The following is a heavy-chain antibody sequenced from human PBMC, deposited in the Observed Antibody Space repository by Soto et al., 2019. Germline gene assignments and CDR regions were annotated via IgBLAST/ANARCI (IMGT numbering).Heavy chain of an antibody. CDR3: AKADGEQWLLPHLDK. CDR1: GFNFRKFA. J-gene: IGHJ4*02. D-gene: IGHD6-19*01. V-gene: IGHV3-23*01. Sequence: GGSLRLSCGASGFNFRKFAMSWVRQAPGEGLEWVSGISCCGDSTSYADSVKGRFSIARDDSTNTLSLQMNNLRVEDTAQYYCAKADGEQWLLPHLDKWGQGTLVTVSS. CDR2: ISCCGDST.